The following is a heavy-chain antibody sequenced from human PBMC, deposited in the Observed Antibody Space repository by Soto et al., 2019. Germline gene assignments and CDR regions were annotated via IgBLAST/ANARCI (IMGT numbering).Heavy chain of an antibody. Sequence: SETLSLTCTVSGGSISSYYWSWIRQPPGKGLEWIGYIYYSGSTNYKPSLKSRVTISVDTSKNQFSLKLSSVTAADTAVYYCARGVDYGDKGLGYYYYMDVWGKGTTVTVSS. CDR3: ARGVDYGDKGLGYYYYMDV. CDR2: IYYSGST. CDR1: GGSISSYY. J-gene: IGHJ6*03. V-gene: IGHV4-59*01. D-gene: IGHD4-17*01.